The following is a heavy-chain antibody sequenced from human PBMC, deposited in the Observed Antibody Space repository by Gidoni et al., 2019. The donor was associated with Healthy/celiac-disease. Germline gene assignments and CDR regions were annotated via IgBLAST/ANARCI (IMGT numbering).Heavy chain of an antibody. CDR2: IGTAGDT. Sequence: EVQLVESGGGLVQPGGSLRLSCAASGFTFSSYDMHWVRQATGKGLEWGSAIGTAGDTYYPGSVKGRFTISRENAKNSLYLQMNSLRAGDTAVYYCARARGYSSGLDYYGMDVWGQGTTVTVSS. D-gene: IGHD6-19*01. V-gene: IGHV3-13*04. CDR3: ARARGYSSGLDYYGMDV. J-gene: IGHJ6*02. CDR1: GFTFSSYD.